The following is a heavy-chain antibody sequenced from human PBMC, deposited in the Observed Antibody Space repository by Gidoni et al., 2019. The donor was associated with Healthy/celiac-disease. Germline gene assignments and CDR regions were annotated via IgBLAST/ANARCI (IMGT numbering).Heavy chain of an antibody. CDR2: ISAYNGNT. D-gene: IGHD3-22*01. CDR1: GYTFTSYG. J-gene: IGHJ3*02. Sequence: QVQLVQSGAEVKKPGASVKVSCKASGYTFTSYGISWVRQAPGQGLEWMGWISAYNGNTNYAQKLQGRVTMTTDTSTSTAYMELRSLRSDDTAVYYCARAGDYYDSSGYYGVEAFDIWGQGTMVTVSS. V-gene: IGHV1-18*01. CDR3: ARAGDYYDSSGYYGVEAFDI.